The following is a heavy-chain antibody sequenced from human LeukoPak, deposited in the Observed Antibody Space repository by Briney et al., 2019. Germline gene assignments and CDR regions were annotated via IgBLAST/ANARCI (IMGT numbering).Heavy chain of an antibody. CDR1: GFTLSTYW. J-gene: IGHJ4*02. V-gene: IGHV3-7*01. CDR2: IKQDGSEK. Sequence: PGGSLRLSCAASGFTLSTYWMSWVRQAPGKGLEWVANIKQDGSEKYYVDSVKGRFTISRDNAKNSLYLQMNSLRAEDTAVYYCARWYYDILTGYRTFDYWGQGTLVTVSS. D-gene: IGHD3-9*01. CDR3: ARWYYDILTGYRTFDY.